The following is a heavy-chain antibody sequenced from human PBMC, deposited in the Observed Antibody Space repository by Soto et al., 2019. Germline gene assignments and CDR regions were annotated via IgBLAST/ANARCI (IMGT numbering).Heavy chain of an antibody. D-gene: IGHD3-22*01. CDR3: AKEGYYYDSSGYLSD. V-gene: IGHV3-30*18. CDR2: ISYDGSNK. J-gene: IGHJ4*02. CDR1: GFTFSSYG. Sequence: PGGSLRLSRAASGFTFSSYGMHWVRQAPGKGLEWVAVISYDGSNKYYADSVKGRFTISRDNSKNTLYLQMNSLRAEDTAVYYCAKEGYYYDSSGYLSDWGQGTLVTVSS.